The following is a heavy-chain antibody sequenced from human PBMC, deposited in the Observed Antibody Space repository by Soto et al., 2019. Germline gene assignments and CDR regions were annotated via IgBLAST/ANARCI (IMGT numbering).Heavy chain of an antibody. CDR3: ARSYGGDWAHDF. CDR2: VHYSGDT. D-gene: IGHD2-21*02. Sequence: SETLSLTCAVSGAYIRSYSWSWIRQPPEKGLEWIGYVHYSGDTNYNPSLKSRVTISIDTSKDQFSLKLNSVTAADTAVYYCARSYGGDWAHDFWGQGTLVTVSS. CDR1: GAYIRSYS. V-gene: IGHV4-59*08. J-gene: IGHJ4*02.